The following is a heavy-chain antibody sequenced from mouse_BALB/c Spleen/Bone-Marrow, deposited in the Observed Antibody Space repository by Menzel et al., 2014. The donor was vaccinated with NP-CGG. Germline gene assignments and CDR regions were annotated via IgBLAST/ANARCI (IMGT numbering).Heavy chain of an antibody. J-gene: IGHJ4*01. CDR1: GFNIHDTY. D-gene: IGHD4-1*01. Sequence: VRLQQSRAALVKTGASVKLSCPASGFNIHDTYMHWVKQRPEQGLEWIGQIDPANGNTEYDPKCQGKATITADTSANTAYLQLSSLTSDDTAVYYCARWEYDAKDDGGQGTAVTVSS. CDR2: IDPANGNT. V-gene: IGHV14-3*02. CDR3: ARWEYDAKDD.